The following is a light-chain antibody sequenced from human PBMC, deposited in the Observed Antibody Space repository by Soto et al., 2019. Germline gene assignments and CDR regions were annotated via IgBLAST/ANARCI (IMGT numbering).Light chain of an antibody. J-gene: IGLJ1*01. CDR3: AAWDDSLSVP. Sequence: QSALTQPPSASGSPGQSVTISCTGTSSDIGGYNYVSWYQQHPGKAPKLMIYEVSKRPSGVPDRFSGSKSGNTASLTVSGLQAEDEADYYCAAWDDSLSVPFGTGTKVTVL. CDR2: EVS. V-gene: IGLV2-8*01. CDR1: SSDIGGYNY.